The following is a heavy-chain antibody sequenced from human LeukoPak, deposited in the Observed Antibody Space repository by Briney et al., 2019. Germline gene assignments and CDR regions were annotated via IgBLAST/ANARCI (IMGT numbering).Heavy chain of an antibody. CDR2: IKQDGSEK. Sequence: GGSLRLSCTASGYTFGDYAMSWVRQAPGKGLEWVANIKQDGSEKYYVDSVKGRFTISRDNARNSLSLQMHSLRAEDTAVYYCARITDYYYDSSGYLDYWGQGTLVTVSS. V-gene: IGHV3-7*01. D-gene: IGHD3-22*01. CDR3: ARITDYYYDSSGYLDY. CDR1: GYTFGDYA. J-gene: IGHJ4*02.